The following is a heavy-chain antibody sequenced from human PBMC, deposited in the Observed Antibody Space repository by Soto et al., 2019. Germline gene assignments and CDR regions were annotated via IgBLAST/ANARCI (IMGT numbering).Heavy chain of an antibody. CDR1: GFSLSTSGVG. CDR2: IYWDDDK. CDR3: AHRLQQWLAFDY. J-gene: IGHJ4*02. V-gene: IGHV2-5*02. Sequence: QITLKESGPTLVKPTQTLTLTCTFSGFSLSTSGVGVGWIRQPPGKALEWLALIYWDDDKRYSPSLKSRLTTAKDTSKSQLVHTLTNMDPVDTATYYCAHRLQQWLAFDYWGQGTLVTVSS. D-gene: IGHD6-19*01.